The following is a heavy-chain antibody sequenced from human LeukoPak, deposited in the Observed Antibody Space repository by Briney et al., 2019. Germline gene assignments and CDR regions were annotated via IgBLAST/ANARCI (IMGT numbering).Heavy chain of an antibody. CDR3: ARGLQYQLLKALGQYYMDV. CDR1: GGTFSSHA. CDR2: IIPISGTA. D-gene: IGHD2-2*01. J-gene: IGHJ6*03. Sequence: GASVKVSCKASGGTFSSHAIAWVRQAPGQGPEWMGGIIPISGTADYAQKFQGRDTITTDESTSTADLELSSLASGDTAVYYCARGLQYQLLKALGQYYMDVWGEGTTVTVSS. V-gene: IGHV1-69*05.